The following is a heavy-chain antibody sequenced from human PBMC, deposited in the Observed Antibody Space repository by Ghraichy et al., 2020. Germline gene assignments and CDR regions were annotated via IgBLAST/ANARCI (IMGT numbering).Heavy chain of an antibody. CDR3: NSMAYYDFWSDHHTGY. Sequence: GGSLRLSCVASGFTFSGAAIHWVRQASGKGLEWVGRIRIKGNNYATGYSASVKGRFTISRDDPKSTAYLQMNSLKTEDTAVYYCNSMAYYDFWSDHHTGYWGRGTLVTVSS. D-gene: IGHD3-3*01. J-gene: IGHJ4*02. CDR1: GFTFSGAA. CDR2: IRIKGNNYAT. V-gene: IGHV3-73*01.